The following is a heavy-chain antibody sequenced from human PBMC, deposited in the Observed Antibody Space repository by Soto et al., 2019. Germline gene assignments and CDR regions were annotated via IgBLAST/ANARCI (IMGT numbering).Heavy chain of an antibody. Sequence: EVQLVESGGGLVQPGRSLRLSCAASGFTFDDYAMHWVRQAPGKGLEWVSGIRWNSGGIGYADSVKGRFTISRDNAKNSLYLQMNGLRAEDTALYYCAKGTSFRITVTSSYFDYWGQGTLVTVSS. J-gene: IGHJ4*02. CDR1: GFTFDDYA. CDR2: IRWNSGGI. V-gene: IGHV3-9*01. D-gene: IGHD4-17*01. CDR3: AKGTSFRITVTSSYFDY.